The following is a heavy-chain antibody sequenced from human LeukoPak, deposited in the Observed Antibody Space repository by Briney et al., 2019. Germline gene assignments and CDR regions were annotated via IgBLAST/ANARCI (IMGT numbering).Heavy chain of an antibody. CDR3: ARDRAPSYCSSTSCYTWGMDV. J-gene: IGHJ6*02. Sequence: ASVKVSCKASGYTFTGCYMLWVRPAPGQGLEWMGWINPNSGGTNYAQKFQGRVTMTRDTSISTAYMELSRLRSDDTAVYYCARDRAPSYCSSTSCYTWGMDVWGQGTTVTVSS. CDR1: GYTFTGCY. D-gene: IGHD2-2*02. CDR2: INPNSGGT. V-gene: IGHV1-2*02.